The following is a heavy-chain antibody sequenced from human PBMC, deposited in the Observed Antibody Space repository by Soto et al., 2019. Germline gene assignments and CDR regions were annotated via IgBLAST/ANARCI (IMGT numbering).Heavy chain of an antibody. CDR2: ISSTGDST. V-gene: IGHV3-23*01. Sequence: GGSLRLSCAASGCTFSSYAMSWVRQAPGKGLEWVSAISSTGDSTYYADSVKGRFTISRDNSKNTLFLQKNSLRAEDTAIYFCAKDRYGFFSVFEYWGQGTLVTVSS. CDR3: AKDRYGFFSVFEY. D-gene: IGHD5-18*01. CDR1: GCTFSSYA. J-gene: IGHJ4*02.